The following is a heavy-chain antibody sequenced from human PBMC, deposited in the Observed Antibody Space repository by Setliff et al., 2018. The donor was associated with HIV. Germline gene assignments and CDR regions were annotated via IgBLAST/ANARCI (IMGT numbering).Heavy chain of an antibody. CDR3: AKDRPHMASALNY. CDR2: ISSSGSTI. Sequence: PGGSLRLSCAASGFTFSCYEMNWVRQAPGKGLEWVSYISSSGSTIYYADSVKGRFTISRDNAKNSLYLEMDSLRADDTAIYYCAKDRPHMASALNYWGQGTLVTV. V-gene: IGHV3-48*03. D-gene: IGHD2-21*01. CDR1: GFTFSCYE. J-gene: IGHJ4*02.